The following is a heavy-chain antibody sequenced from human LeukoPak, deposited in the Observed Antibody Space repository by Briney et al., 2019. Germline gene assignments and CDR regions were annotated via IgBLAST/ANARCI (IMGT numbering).Heavy chain of an antibody. CDR1: GFTFSSYW. V-gene: IGHV3-7*01. Sequence: GGSLRLSCAASGFTFSSYWMSWVRQAPGKGLEWVANINQDGSEKYYVDSVKGRFTISRDNAKNSLYLQMNSLRAEDTAVYYCVRDGRATVTDYYYYYMDVWGKGTTVTVSS. D-gene: IGHD5-18*01. CDR2: INQDGSEK. J-gene: IGHJ6*03. CDR3: VRDGRATVTDYYYYYMDV.